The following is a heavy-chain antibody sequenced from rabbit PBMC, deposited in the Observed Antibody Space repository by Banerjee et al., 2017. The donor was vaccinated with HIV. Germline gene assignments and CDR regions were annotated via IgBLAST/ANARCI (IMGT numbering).Heavy chain of an antibody. D-gene: IGHD6-1*01. J-gene: IGHJ3*01. Sequence: QEQLEESGGDLVKPEGSLTLTCTASGFSFSSSYWICWVRQAPGKGLEWIACIYDGSSAATYYASWAKGRFTLSKTSSTTVTLQMTSLTAADTATYFCARGGPSGYGGYGYITEGYRLWGQGTLVTVS. CDR3: ARGGPSGYGGYGYITEGYRL. CDR2: IYDGSSAAT. V-gene: IGHV1S45*01. CDR1: GFSFSSSYW.